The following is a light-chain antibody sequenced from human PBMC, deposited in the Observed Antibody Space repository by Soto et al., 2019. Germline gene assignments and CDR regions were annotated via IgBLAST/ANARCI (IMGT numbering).Light chain of an antibody. CDR3: QHYDNSPPSVT. J-gene: IGKJ3*01. Sequence: EIVLTQSPGTLSLSPGERATLSCRSSQSVSSSYLAWYQQKPGQAPRLLIYAASSRATGIPDRFSGSGSGTDFILTISRLEPEDFAVYYCQHYDNSPPSVTFGPGTKVDIK. V-gene: IGKV3-20*01. CDR1: QSVSSSY. CDR2: AAS.